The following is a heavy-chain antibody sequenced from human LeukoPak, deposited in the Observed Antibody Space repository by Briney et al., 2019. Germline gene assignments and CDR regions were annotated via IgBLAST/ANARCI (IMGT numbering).Heavy chain of an antibody. V-gene: IGHV3-30*04. CDR3: ARGTIGAFDI. CDR2: ISYDGRNK. D-gene: IGHD1-26*01. Sequence: PGGSLRLSCAASGSTFRSYAMHWVRQAPGKGLEWMAVISYDGRNKNYADSAKGRFTISRDNSKNTLYLQMNSLRAEDTAVYYCARGTIGAFDIWGQGTMVTVSS. CDR1: GSTFRSYA. J-gene: IGHJ3*02.